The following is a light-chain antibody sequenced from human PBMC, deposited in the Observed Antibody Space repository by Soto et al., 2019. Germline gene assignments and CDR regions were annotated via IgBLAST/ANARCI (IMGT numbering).Light chain of an antibody. CDR1: QGITPY. J-gene: IGKJ4*02. V-gene: IGKV1-27*01. CDR2: ATS. CDR3: QKYNSAPRT. Sequence: DVQMTQSPSSLSASVGDRVTITCRASQGITPYLAWFQQKPGKAPKLLIYATSTLQTGVPSRFSGSGSGTEFTLTITSLQPEDFATYYCQKYNSAPRTFGRGTKVEIK.